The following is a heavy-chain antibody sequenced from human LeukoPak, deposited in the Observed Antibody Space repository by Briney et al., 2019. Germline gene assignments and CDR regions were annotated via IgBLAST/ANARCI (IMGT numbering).Heavy chain of an antibody. CDR3: ARRAGAYSHPYDY. Sequence: GGSLRLSCTVSGFTVSSNSMSWVRQAPGKGLEWVSCIYSDNTHYSDSVKGRFTISRYNSKNTLYLQMNSLRAEDTAVYYCARRAGAYSHPYDYWGQGTLVTVSS. CDR2: IYSDNT. J-gene: IGHJ4*02. D-gene: IGHD4/OR15-4a*01. V-gene: IGHV3-53*01. CDR1: GFTVSSNS.